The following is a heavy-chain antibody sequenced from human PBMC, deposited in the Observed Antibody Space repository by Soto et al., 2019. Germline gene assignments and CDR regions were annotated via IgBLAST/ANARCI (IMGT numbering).Heavy chain of an antibody. CDR2: ISHSGST. CDR3: ARVSGSGGSCYSYYYYGMDV. Sequence: QVQLQESGPGLVKPSGTLSLTCAVSGVSISSSKWWSWVRQPPGKGPAWIGGISHSGSTNYNPSLKRRVTISVDKSKNQCPLKLSAVTAADTAVYYCARVSGSGGSCYSYYYYGMDVWGQGTTVTVFS. V-gene: IGHV4-4*02. D-gene: IGHD2-15*01. J-gene: IGHJ6*02. CDR1: GVSISSSKW.